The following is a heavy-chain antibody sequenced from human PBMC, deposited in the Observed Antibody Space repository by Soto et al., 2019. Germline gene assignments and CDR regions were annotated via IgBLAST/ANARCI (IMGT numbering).Heavy chain of an antibody. CDR3: VKERYAQLWLEDYGMDV. J-gene: IGHJ6*02. D-gene: IGHD5-18*01. CDR2: ISYDGTDK. Sequence: QVQFVESGGGVVQPGRYLRLTCAASGFTFSSYGIHWVRQAPGKGLEWVALISYDGTDKYYADSVKGRFTISSDNSKNTLYLQMSSLGPEDTAVYYCVKERYAQLWLEDYGMDVWGQGTTVTV. CDR1: GFTFSSYG. V-gene: IGHV3-30*18.